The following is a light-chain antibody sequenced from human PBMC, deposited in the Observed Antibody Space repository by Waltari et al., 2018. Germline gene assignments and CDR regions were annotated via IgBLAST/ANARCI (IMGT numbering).Light chain of an antibody. J-gene: IGKJ1*01. CDR3: QHYVRLPAT. CDR2: DAS. V-gene: IGKV3-20*01. Sequence: CRASQSVGRSLAWYQQKPGQAPRLLIYDASRRATDIPDRFSGSGSGTDFSLTISTLEPEDFAVYYCQHYVRLPATFGQGTKVEI. CDR1: QSVGRS.